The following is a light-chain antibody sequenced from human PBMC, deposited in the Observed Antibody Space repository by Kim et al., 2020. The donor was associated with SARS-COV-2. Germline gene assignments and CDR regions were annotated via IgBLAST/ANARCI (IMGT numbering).Light chain of an antibody. Sequence: ASVGATVTITCRASQGISSWLAWYQQKPGKAPKLLIYTASSLKSGVPSRFSGSGFGTDFTLTITSLQPEDFATYYCQQANSFPLTFGGGTKVDIK. V-gene: IGKV1D-12*01. CDR3: QQANSFPLT. CDR2: TAS. CDR1: QGISSW. J-gene: IGKJ4*01.